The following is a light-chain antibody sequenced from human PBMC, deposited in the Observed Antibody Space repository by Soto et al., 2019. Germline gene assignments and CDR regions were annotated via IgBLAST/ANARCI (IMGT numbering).Light chain of an antibody. V-gene: IGKV1-5*01. Sequence: DIQMPQSPSTLSASIGDSVTITCRASQSITASLAWYQHKPGEAPKLLIYDVSNLESGVPSRFSGSGSGTQFSLTIRSLQPDDFATYYCQQYDYSRTFGQGTKVEIK. CDR2: DVS. CDR1: QSITAS. CDR3: QQYDYSRT. J-gene: IGKJ1*01.